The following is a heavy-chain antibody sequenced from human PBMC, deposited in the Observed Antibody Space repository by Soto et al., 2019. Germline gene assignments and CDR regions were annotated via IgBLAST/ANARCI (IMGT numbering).Heavy chain of an antibody. Sequence: SETLSLTCTVSCGSISSYYWSWIRQPPGKGLEWIGYIYYSGSTNYNPSLKSRVTISVDTSKNQFSLKLSSVTAADTAVYYCARHSSRGVTTDYFDYWGQGTLVTVSS. J-gene: IGHJ4*02. V-gene: IGHV4-59*08. CDR2: IYYSGST. CDR3: ARHSSRGVTTDYFDY. CDR1: CGSISSYY. D-gene: IGHD4-17*01.